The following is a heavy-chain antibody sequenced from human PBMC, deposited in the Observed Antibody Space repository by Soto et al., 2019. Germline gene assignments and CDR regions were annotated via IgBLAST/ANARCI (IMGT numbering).Heavy chain of an antibody. CDR2: ISGSGGSK. CDR1: GFTFTTYA. V-gene: IGHV3-23*01. J-gene: IGHJ4*02. D-gene: IGHD2-8*01. Sequence: EGSLRLSCAASGFTFTTYAMSWVRQAPGKGLEWVSTISGSGGSKYYLDSVKGRFTISRDNSKNTLYLQMNSLRAEDTAVYYCAKDADGDCTNGVCPEFDYWGQGTLVTVSS. CDR3: AKDADGDCTNGVCPEFDY.